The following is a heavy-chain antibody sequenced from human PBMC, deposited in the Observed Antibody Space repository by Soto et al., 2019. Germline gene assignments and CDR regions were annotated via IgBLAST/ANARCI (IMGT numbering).Heavy chain of an antibody. J-gene: IGHJ2*01. V-gene: IGHV3-9*01. Sequence: EVELVESGGGLAQTGGSLRLSCAGSGFSFDDYGMYWGRRVPGKGLEWVSGISWDSATIGYADSVKGRFTISRDNAKNSLYLEMSPLRPEDTAIYYCVKSPWSRRGDLDLWGRGTLVTVSS. CDR2: ISWDSATI. D-gene: IGHD2-8*01. CDR3: VKSPWSRRGDLDL. CDR1: GFSFDDYG.